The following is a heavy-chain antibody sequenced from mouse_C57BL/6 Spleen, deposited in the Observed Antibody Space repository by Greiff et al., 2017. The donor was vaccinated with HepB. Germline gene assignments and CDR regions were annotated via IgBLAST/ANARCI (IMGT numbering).Heavy chain of an antibody. CDR3: ARYGGSYYAMDY. Sequence: EVQLQQPGTELVKPGASVKLSCKASGYTFTSYWMHWVKQSPEKSLEWIGEINPSTGGTTYNQKFKAKATLTVDKSSSTAYMQLKSLTSEDSAVYYCARYGGSYYAMDYWGQGTSVTVSS. CDR2: INPSTGGT. J-gene: IGHJ4*01. D-gene: IGHD1-1*01. CDR1: GYTFTSYW. V-gene: IGHV1-42*01.